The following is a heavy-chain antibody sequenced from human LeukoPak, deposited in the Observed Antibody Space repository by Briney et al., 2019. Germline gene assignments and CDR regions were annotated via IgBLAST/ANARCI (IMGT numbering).Heavy chain of an antibody. CDR2: IRSKANSYAT. V-gene: IGHV3-73*01. Sequence: GGSLRLSCAASGFTFSGSAMHWVRQASGKGLEWVGRIRSKANSYATAYAASVKGRFTISRDDSKNTAYLQMNSLKTEDTAVYYCTRHLGVVVPAAISDMDVWGKGTTVTVSS. D-gene: IGHD2-2*02. CDR3: TRHLGVVVPAAISDMDV. CDR1: GFTFSGSA. J-gene: IGHJ6*03.